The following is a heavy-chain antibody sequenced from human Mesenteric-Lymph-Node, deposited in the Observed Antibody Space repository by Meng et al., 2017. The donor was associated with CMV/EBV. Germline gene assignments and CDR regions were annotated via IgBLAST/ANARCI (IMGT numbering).Heavy chain of an antibody. CDR1: TFRNYN. Sequence: TFRNYNMHWVRQAPGQGLEWLGVINPSGGGTTYTQNLQGRIILTRDTSTTTFFMDLSSLRSEDAAVYYCARDRKFSAAGTDWYFDLWGRGTLVTVSS. D-gene: IGHD6-13*01. CDR2: INPSGGGT. J-gene: IGHJ2*01. CDR3: ARDRKFSAAGTDWYFDL. V-gene: IGHV1-46*01.